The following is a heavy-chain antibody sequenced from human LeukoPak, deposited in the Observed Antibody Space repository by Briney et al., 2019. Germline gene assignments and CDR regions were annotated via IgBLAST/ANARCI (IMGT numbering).Heavy chain of an antibody. CDR1: GFTFSSYG. CDR3: AKIPSHYDILTGFIRVVPH. V-gene: IGHV3-30*18. J-gene: IGHJ1*01. Sequence: QPGRSLRLSCAASGFTFSSYGMHWVRQAPGKGLEWVAVISYDGSNKYYADSVKGRFTISRDNSKNTLYLQMNSLRAEDTAVYYCAKIPSHYDILTGFIRVVPHWGQGTLVTVSS. D-gene: IGHD3-9*01. CDR2: ISYDGSNK.